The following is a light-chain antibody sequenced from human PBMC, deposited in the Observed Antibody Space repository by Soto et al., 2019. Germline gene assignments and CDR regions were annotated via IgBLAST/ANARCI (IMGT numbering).Light chain of an antibody. Sequence: DIQMTQSPSTLSASVGDRVTITCRASQSISSWLAWYQQKSGKAPKLLIYKASSLESGVPSRFSGSGSGTEFTLTTSSLQPEDFATYYCQQLNSYRTFGQGTKVDIK. CDR3: QQLNSYRT. J-gene: IGKJ1*01. CDR1: QSISSW. CDR2: KAS. V-gene: IGKV1-5*03.